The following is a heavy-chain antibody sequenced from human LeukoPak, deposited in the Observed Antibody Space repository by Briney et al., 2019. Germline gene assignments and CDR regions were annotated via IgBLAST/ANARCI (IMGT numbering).Heavy chain of an antibody. D-gene: IGHD2-21*01. Sequence: ASVKVSCKASGYTFTSYYMHWVRQAPGQGLEWMGIINPSGGSTSYAQKFQGRVTMTRDTSTSTVYMELSSLRSGDTAVYYCARIVVEDYYGMDVWGQGTTVTVSS. CDR2: INPSGGST. J-gene: IGHJ6*02. V-gene: IGHV1-46*01. CDR3: ARIVVEDYYGMDV. CDR1: GYTFTSYY.